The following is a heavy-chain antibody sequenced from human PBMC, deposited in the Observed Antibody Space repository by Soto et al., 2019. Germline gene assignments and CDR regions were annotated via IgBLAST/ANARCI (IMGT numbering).Heavy chain of an antibody. D-gene: IGHD2-2*01. J-gene: IGHJ6*03. CDR3: GMLTAVLNYYYYYYMDV. V-gene: IGHV3-7*01. CDR1: GFTFSSYW. Sequence: EVQLVESGGGLVQPGGSLRLSCAASGFTFSSYWMSWVRQAPGKGLEWVANIKQDGSEKYYVDSVKGRLTISRDNAKNSLYLQMNSLRADYRAVYDCGMLTAVLNYYYYYYMDVWGKGTTVTVFS. CDR2: IKQDGSEK.